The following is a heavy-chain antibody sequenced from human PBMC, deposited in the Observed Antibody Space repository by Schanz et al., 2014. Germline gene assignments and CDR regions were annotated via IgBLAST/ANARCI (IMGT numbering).Heavy chain of an antibody. Sequence: VHLLESGGGLVQPGGSLRLSCAPSGFTFSSYAVDWIRQAPGQGPEWVALVWSDGNTKYYVDSVRGRFTISRDNSKDTLYLQMNSLRPDDSTVYYCAELGFYVMGRSSCYGPDIWGQGTTVTVSS. CDR3: AELGFYVMGRSSCYGPDI. CDR1: GFTFSSYA. CDR2: VWSDGNTK. D-gene: IGHD2-2*01. J-gene: IGHJ6*02. V-gene: IGHV3-30*02.